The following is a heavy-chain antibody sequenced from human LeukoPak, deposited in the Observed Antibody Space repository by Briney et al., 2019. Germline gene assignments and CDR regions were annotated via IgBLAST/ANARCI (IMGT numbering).Heavy chain of an antibody. D-gene: IGHD5-12*01. Sequence: SETLSLTCPVSGGSISSYYWSWIRQPPGKGLEWIGYIYYSGSTNYNPSLKSRVTISVDTSKNQFSLKLSSVTAADTAVYYCARGLGGYDGLTGFDPWGQGTLVTVSS. CDR1: GGSISSYY. J-gene: IGHJ5*02. CDR3: ARGLGGYDGLTGFDP. CDR2: IYYSGST. V-gene: IGHV4-59*01.